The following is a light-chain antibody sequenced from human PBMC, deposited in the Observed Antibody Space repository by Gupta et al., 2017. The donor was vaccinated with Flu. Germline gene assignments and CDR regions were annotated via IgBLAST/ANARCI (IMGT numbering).Light chain of an antibody. CDR1: SSNIASNP. Sequence: QSVLTQPPSASGTPGQRVTISCSGSSSNIASNPVSWYQHLPGPAPKLLIYGNNQRPSGVPDRFSGSESGTSASLAISGLQAEDEAAYFCAAWDDSLNGWVFGGGTKLTVL. J-gene: IGLJ3*02. CDR3: AAWDDSLNGWV. CDR2: GNN. V-gene: IGLV1-44*01.